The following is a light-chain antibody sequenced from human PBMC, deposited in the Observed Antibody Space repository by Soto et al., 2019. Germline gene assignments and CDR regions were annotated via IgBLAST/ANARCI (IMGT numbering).Light chain of an antibody. CDR3: FSNTSSGTYV. V-gene: IGLV2-14*01. Sequence: QSVLTQPASVSGSPGQSITLSCTATSSDVGNYKYVSWYQQHPGKAPKLMIYEVSNRPSGVSNRFSGSKSGNTASLTISGLQAEDETDYYCFSNTSSGTYVFGTGTKVTVL. CDR1: SSDVGNYKY. CDR2: EVS. J-gene: IGLJ1*01.